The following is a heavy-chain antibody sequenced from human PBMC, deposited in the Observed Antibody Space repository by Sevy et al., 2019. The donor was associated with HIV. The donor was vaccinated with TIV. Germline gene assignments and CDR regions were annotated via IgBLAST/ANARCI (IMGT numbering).Heavy chain of an antibody. CDR2: VHEMGVT. CDR1: GASIGSYY. J-gene: IGHJ4*02. Sequence: SETLSLTCIVSGASIGSYYWSWIRQPPGKGLEWLGYVHEMGVTKYNPSLNGRITMSVDSSKNQVSLNMTSVTTGDTAVYFCARDPAGDYGYWGRGTLVTVSS. D-gene: IGHD4-17*01. CDR3: ARDPAGDYGY. V-gene: IGHV4-59*01.